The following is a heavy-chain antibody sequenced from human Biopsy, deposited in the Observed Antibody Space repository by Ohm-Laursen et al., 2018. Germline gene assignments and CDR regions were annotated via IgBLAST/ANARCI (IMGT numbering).Heavy chain of an antibody. CDR3: AKDYRDSRGIFGIVVVRPLDY. D-gene: IGHD3-22*01. V-gene: IGHV3-30*18. CDR2: MSYDGTQK. CDR1: GFTFSSYG. Sequence: SLRLSCTASGFTFSSYGMHWVRQAPGKGLEWVATMSYDGTQKYYGDSVMGRFTISRDNSKNTLYLQMNSLRAEDAAVYYCAKDYRDSRGIFGIVVVRPLDYWGQGSLVTVSS. J-gene: IGHJ4*02.